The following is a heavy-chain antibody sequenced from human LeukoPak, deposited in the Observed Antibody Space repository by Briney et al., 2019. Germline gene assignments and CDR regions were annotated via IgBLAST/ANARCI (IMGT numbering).Heavy chain of an antibody. J-gene: IGHJ4*02. Sequence: SQTLSLTCAISGDSVSSNSASWTWIRQSPSRGLEWLGRAYYRSKWYNDYAVSVKSRITINPDTSKNQFSLQLNSVTPEDTAVYYCARDSPESYFDSWGQGALVTVSS. CDR1: GDSVSSNSAS. CDR2: AYYRSKWYN. V-gene: IGHV6-1*01. D-gene: IGHD1-14*01. CDR3: ARDSPESYFDS.